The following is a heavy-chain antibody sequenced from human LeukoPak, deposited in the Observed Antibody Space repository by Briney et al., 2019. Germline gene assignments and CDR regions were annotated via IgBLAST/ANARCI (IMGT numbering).Heavy chain of an antibody. D-gene: IGHD3-16*01. CDR1: GFSFKNYA. V-gene: IGHV3-23*01. Sequence: PGGSLRLSCAASGFSFKNYAMSWVRQAPGKGLEWVSAINNGGDSTYYADSVKGRFTISRDNSKDTLYLQMNSLRAEDTAVYYCVNLRRGWGQGTLVTVSS. CDR2: INNGGDST. CDR3: VNLRRG. J-gene: IGHJ4*02.